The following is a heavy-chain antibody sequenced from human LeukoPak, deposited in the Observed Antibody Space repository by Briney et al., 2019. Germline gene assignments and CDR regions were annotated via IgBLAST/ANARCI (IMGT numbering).Heavy chain of an antibody. Sequence: SETLSLTCTVSAGSISSSSYYWGWIRQPPAKGLEWIGSISYSGSTYYNPSLKSRVSISVDTSKNQFSLNLSSVTAADTAMYYWASRTVTPNDAFDIWGQGTMVTVSS. CDR1: AGSISSSSYY. CDR3: ASRTVTPNDAFDI. D-gene: IGHD4-17*01. J-gene: IGHJ3*02. V-gene: IGHV4-39*07. CDR2: ISYSGST.